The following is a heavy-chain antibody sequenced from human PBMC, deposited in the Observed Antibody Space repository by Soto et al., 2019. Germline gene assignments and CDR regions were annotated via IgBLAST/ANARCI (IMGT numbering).Heavy chain of an antibody. V-gene: IGHV3-48*01. Sequence: GGSLRLSCAASGFTFSSYSLNWVRQAPGKGLEWVSYIGIGSSTKYYADSVKGRFTISRDNAKNSLYLQMNSLRAEDTAVYYCARDQLYYNAFSGRPLNAFDVWGQGTMVTVSS. CDR1: GFTFSSYS. CDR2: IGIGSSTK. J-gene: IGHJ3*01. CDR3: ARDQLYYNAFSGRPLNAFDV. D-gene: IGHD3-10*01.